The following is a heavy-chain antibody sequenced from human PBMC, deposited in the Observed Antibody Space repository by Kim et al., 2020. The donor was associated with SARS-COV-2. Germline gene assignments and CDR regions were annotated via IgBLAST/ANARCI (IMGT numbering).Heavy chain of an antibody. CDR3: ARGDNVVVVAANAFDI. Sequence: GGSLRLSCAASGFTFSSYAMHWVRQAPGKGLEWVAVISYDGSNKYYADSVKGRFTISSDNSKNTLYLQMNSLRAEDTAVYYCARGDNVVVVAANAFDIWGQGTIVTVSS. D-gene: IGHD2-15*01. CDR1: GFTFSSYA. CDR2: ISYDGSNK. V-gene: IGHV3-30-3*01. J-gene: IGHJ3*02.